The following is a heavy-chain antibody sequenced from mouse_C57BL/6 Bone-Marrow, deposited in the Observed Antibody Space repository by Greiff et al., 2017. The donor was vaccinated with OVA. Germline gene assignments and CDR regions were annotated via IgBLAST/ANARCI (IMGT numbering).Heavy chain of an antibody. J-gene: IGHJ2*01. CDR3: TSYGNFEY. CDR2: IDPENGDT. D-gene: IGHD2-1*01. CDR1: GFNIKDDY. V-gene: IGHV14-4*01. Sequence: VHVKQSGAELVRPGASVKLSCTASGFNIKDDYMHWVKQRPEQGLEWIGWIDPENGDTEYASKFQGKATITADTSSNTAYLQLSSLTSEDTAVYYCTSYGNFEYWGQGTTLTVSS.